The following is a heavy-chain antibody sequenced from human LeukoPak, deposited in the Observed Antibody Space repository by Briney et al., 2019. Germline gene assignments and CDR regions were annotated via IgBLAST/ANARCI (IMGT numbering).Heavy chain of an antibody. J-gene: IGHJ4*02. Sequence: GGSLRLSCAASGFTFSNYGMSWVRQAPGKRLEWVSALSGTSDNTYYADSVKGRFSISRDNSKNRLYLQMNSLRAEDTAVYYCAKRPRGNYLDPFDYWGQGTLVTVSS. V-gene: IGHV3-23*01. D-gene: IGHD3-10*01. CDR1: GFTFSNYG. CDR3: AKRPRGNYLDPFDY. CDR2: LSGTSDNT.